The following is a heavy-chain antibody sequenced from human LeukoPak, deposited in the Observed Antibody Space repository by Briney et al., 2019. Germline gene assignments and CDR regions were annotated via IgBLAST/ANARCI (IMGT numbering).Heavy chain of an antibody. D-gene: IGHD5-18*01. J-gene: IGHJ5*02. CDR3: AKVDAANNWFDP. Sequence: PGRSLRLSCAASGFTFSSYAMHWVRQAPGKGLEWVAVISYDGSNKYYADSVKGRFTISRDNSKNTLYLQMNSLRAEDTAVYYCAKVDAANNWFDPWGQGTLVTVSS. CDR2: ISYDGSNK. V-gene: IGHV3-30-3*01. CDR1: GFTFSSYA.